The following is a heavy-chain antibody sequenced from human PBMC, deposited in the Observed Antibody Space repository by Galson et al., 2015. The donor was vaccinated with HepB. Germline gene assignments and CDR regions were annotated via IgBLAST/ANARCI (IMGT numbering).Heavy chain of an antibody. CDR1: GFTFSSYA. Sequence: SLRLSCAASGFTFSSYAMHWVRQAPGKGLEWVAVISYDGSNKYYADSVKGRFTISRDNSKNTLYLQMNSLRAEDTAVYYCARDYHYYVGGSLRYYGMDVWGQGTTVTVSS. J-gene: IGHJ6*02. V-gene: IGHV3-30*04. CDR2: ISYDGSNK. D-gene: IGHD3-10*02. CDR3: ARDYHYYVGGSLRYYGMDV.